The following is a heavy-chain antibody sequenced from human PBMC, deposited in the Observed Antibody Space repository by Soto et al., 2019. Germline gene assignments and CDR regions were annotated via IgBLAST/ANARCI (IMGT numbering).Heavy chain of an antibody. CDR2: ANPDGSEK. CDR3: ARWHSSGWYGDY. J-gene: IGHJ4*02. V-gene: IGHV3-7*02. Sequence: PGGSLRLSCAVSGFTVTTYWMIWVRQAPGKGLEWVASANPDGSEKHYVDSVKGRFAISRDNAKNSLYLQMNSLRAEDTAVYYCARWHSSGWYGDYWGQGTLVTVSS. CDR1: GFTVTTYW. D-gene: IGHD6-19*01.